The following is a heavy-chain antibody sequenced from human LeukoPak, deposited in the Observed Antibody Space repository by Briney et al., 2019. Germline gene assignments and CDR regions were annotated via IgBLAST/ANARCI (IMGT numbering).Heavy chain of an antibody. CDR2: INHSGST. Sequence: PSETLSLTCAVYGGSFSGYYWSWIRQPPGKGLEWIGEINHSGSTNYNPSLKSRVTISIDTSKNQFSLKLTSVTAADTAVYYCARQASRYTSGWYVYNWFDPWGQGTLVTVSS. CDR1: GGSFSGYY. J-gene: IGHJ5*02. CDR3: ARQASRYTSGWYVYNWFDP. V-gene: IGHV4-34*01. D-gene: IGHD6-19*01.